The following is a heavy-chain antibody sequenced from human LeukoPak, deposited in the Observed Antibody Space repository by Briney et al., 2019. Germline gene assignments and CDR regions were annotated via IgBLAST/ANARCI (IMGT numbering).Heavy chain of an antibody. CDR3: AKAPGYYYSYYIDV. J-gene: IGHJ6*03. CDR2: ISGDGNA. CDR1: GSTFDDYA. V-gene: IGHV3-43*02. Sequence: GGSLRLSCAASGSTFDDYAMHWVRQAPGKGLEWVSLISGDGNAYYADSVKGRFTISRDNSKNSLYLQMNSLRTEDTALYYCAKAPGYYYSYYIDVWGKGTTVTVSS.